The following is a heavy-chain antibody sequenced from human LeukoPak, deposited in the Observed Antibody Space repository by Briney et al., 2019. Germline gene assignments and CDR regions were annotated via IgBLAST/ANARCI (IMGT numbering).Heavy chain of an antibody. CDR3: ARGVASYGYYYYYGMDV. J-gene: IGHJ6*02. CDR1: GGSFSGYY. D-gene: IGHD5-18*01. CDR2: INHSGST. V-gene: IGHV4-34*01. Sequence: SETLSLTCAVYGGSFSGYYWSWIRQPPGKGLEWIGEINHSGSTNYNPSLKSRVTISVDTSKNQFSLKLSSVTAADTAVYYCARGVASYGYYYYYGMDVWGQGTTVTVSS.